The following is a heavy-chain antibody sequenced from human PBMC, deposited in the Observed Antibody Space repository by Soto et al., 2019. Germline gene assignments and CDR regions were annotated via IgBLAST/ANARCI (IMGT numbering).Heavy chain of an antibody. J-gene: IGHJ4*02. CDR1: XXXXXNYA. V-gene: IGHV3-23*01. CDR2: ISGGGDTT. CDR3: AKGRGGSGSLTPRVDF. D-gene: IGHD3-10*01. Sequence: EVQLLESGXXXVQXXXXXXLSCXXXXXXXXNYAXXXVRQAPGKGLEWVSAISGGGDTTSYADSVKGRFTVSRDGSKNTRYRQMSSLRAEDTALYYCAKGRGGSGSLTPRVDFWGQGTLVTVSS.